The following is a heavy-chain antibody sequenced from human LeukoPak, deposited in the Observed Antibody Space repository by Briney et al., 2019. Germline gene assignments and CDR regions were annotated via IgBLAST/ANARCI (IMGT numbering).Heavy chain of an antibody. CDR2: ISAYNDNT. CDR1: GYAFTSYG. CDR3: ARFDILTGFYTYFDY. V-gene: IGHV1-18*04. Sequence: ASVKVSCKASGYAFTSYGISWVRQAPGHGLEWMGWISAYNDNTNYVQKLQGRVTMTTDISTSTAYMELRSLGSDDTAVYYCARFDILTGFYTYFDYWGQGTLLTVSS. J-gene: IGHJ4*02. D-gene: IGHD3-9*01.